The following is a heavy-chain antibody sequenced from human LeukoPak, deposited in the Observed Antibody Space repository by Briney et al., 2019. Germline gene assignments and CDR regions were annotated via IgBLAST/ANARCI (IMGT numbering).Heavy chain of an antibody. Sequence: QTGESLRLSCAASGFTFSDYWMSWVRQPPGQGLEWVAKINQDGREQHFVDSVTGRFTISRDNAQNSLLLQMDSLRAEDTAVYYCTGGALDYWGQGALVTVSS. CDR3: TGGALDY. V-gene: IGHV3-7*04. CDR1: GFTFSDYW. CDR2: INQDGREQ. J-gene: IGHJ4*02.